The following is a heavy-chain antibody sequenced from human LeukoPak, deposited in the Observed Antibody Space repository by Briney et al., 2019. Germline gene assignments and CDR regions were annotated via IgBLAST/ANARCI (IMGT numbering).Heavy chain of an antibody. J-gene: IGHJ4*02. CDR1: GFTFSTYE. CDR3: ARGLRGPDY. Sequence: GGSLRLSCLASGFTFSTYEMNWVRQAPGKGLEWISYISSGGSTIEYADSVKGRFTVSRDNAKNTLYVEMNSLRADDTAVYYCARGLRGPDYWGQGTLVTVSS. V-gene: IGHV3-48*03. CDR2: ISSGGSTI. D-gene: IGHD3-10*01.